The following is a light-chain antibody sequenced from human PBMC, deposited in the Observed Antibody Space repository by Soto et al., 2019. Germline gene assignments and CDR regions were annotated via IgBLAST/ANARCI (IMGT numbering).Light chain of an antibody. Sequence: EIVLTQSPATLSLSSGDRATLSCRASQSVSSYLTWYQQKPGQAPRLLIYDASNRATGIPTRFSGSGSGTDFPLTISRLEPEYCAVYYCQQRSNWPLTFGQGTKLEIK. V-gene: IGKV3-11*01. CDR3: QQRSNWPLT. CDR2: DAS. J-gene: IGKJ2*01. CDR1: QSVSSY.